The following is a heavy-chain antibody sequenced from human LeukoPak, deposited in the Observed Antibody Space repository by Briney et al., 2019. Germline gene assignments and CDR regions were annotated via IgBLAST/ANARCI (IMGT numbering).Heavy chain of an antibody. CDR1: GYTFTGYY. CDR3: ARGDYDTSGYKFDY. Sequence: ASVKVSCKASGYTFTGYYMHWVRQAPGQGLEWMGRIIPNSGGTNSGQKFQGRLTMTRDTSISTAYMELSRLSSDDTAVYYCARGDYDTSGYKFDYRGQGTLVTVSS. V-gene: IGHV1-2*06. CDR2: IIPNSGGT. J-gene: IGHJ4*02. D-gene: IGHD3-22*01.